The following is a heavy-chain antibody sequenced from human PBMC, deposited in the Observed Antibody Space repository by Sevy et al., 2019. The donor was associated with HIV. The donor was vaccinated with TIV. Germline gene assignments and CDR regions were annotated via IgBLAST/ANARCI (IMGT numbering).Heavy chain of an antibody. CDR3: AKGGGSGSYYFYYYYGMDV. Sequence: GGSLRLSCAASGFTFSSYGMHWVRQAPGKGLEWVAFIRYDGSNKYYADPVKARFTISRDNSKNTLYLQMNSLRAEDTAVYYCAKGGGSGSYYFYYYYGMDVWGQGTTVTVSS. J-gene: IGHJ6*02. CDR1: GFTFSSYG. V-gene: IGHV3-30*02. D-gene: IGHD3-10*01. CDR2: IRYDGSNK.